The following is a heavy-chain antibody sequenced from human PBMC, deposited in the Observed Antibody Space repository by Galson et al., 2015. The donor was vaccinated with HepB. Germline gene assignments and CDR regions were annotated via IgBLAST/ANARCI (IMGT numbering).Heavy chain of an antibody. J-gene: IGHJ4*02. CDR3: ARDWNDIYSSRPNDY. CDR2: IKKDGNEK. Sequence: SLRLSCAASGFIFSNYYMSWVRQAPGKGLEWVAHIKKDGNEKFYVDSVKGRFTISRDNAKNSVYLQMNSLRAEDTAVYYCARDWNDIYSSRPNDYWGQGTLVTVSS. CDR1: GFIFSNYY. V-gene: IGHV3-7*03. D-gene: IGHD6-13*01.